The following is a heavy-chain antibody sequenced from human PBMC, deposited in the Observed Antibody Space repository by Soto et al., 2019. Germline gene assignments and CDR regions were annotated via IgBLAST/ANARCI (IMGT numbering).Heavy chain of an antibody. Sequence: QVQLQESGPGLVKPSETLSLTCTVSGGSISSYYWSWIRQPPGKGLEWIGYIYYSGSTNYNPSLKSRVAMSVDKSKNQFSLKLSSVTAADTAVYYCARGAVGDCSSTSCLYYYYYYYMDVWGKGTTVTVSS. J-gene: IGHJ6*03. CDR1: GGSISSYY. V-gene: IGHV4-59*01. CDR2: IYYSGST. D-gene: IGHD2-2*01. CDR3: ARGAVGDCSSTSCLYYYYYYYMDV.